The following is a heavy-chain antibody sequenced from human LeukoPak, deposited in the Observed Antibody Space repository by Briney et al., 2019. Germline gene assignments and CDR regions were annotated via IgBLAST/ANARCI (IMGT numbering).Heavy chain of an antibody. Sequence: PGGSLRLSCAASGFTFSSYGMHWVRQAPAKGLEWVAVIWYDGSNKYYADSVKGRFTISRDNSKNTLYLQMNSLRAEDTAVYYCARARGDYDSSGYYFDYWGQGTLVTVSS. CDR1: GFTFSSYG. CDR3: ARARGDYDSSGYYFDY. V-gene: IGHV3-33*01. D-gene: IGHD3-22*01. CDR2: IWYDGSNK. J-gene: IGHJ4*02.